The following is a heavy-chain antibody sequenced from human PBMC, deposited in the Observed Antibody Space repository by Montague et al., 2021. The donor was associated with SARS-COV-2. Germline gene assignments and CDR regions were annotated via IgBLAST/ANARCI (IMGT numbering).Heavy chain of an antibody. J-gene: IGHJ6*02. CDR2: ITWDSSNF. V-gene: IGHV3-9*01. CDR3: ARNMVVSASRCFYYHGLDV. D-gene: IGHD2-15*01. CDR1: GFNFDDYA. Sequence: SLRLSCAASGFNFDDYAMRWVRLAPGKGLEWVSAITWDSSNFGYADSVKGRFTISRDNSKNSLYLEMSSLRADDTAVYYCARNMVVSASRCFYYHGLDVWGQGITVTVS.